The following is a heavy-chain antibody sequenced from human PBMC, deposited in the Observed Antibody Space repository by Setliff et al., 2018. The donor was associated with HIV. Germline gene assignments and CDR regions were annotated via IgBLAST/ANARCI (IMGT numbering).Heavy chain of an antibody. CDR3: ASDSPAARLEELEDHYYYFMDV. J-gene: IGHJ6*03. Sequence: GASVKVSCKASGGPFTSAFNWVRQVPGQGLEWMGGIIPIFGTANYAQNFGGRVTITADQSTTTSYLQLNSLRFEDTAIYYCASDSPAARLEELEDHYYYFMDVWGKGTTVTVSS. D-gene: IGHD3-10*01. CDR1: GGPFTSA. V-gene: IGHV1-69*13. CDR2: IIPIFGTA.